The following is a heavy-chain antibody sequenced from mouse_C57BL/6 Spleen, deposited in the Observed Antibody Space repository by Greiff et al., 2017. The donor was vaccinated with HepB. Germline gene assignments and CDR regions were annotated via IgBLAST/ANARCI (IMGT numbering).Heavy chain of an antibody. D-gene: IGHD1-1*01. CDR1: GFTFSDYY. V-gene: IGHV5-16*01. CDR2: INYDGSST. CDR3: ARDGYYGSSSHWYFDV. Sequence: EVMLVESEGGLVQPGSSMKLSCTASGFTFSDYYMAWVRQVPEKGLEWVANINYDGSSTYYLDSLKSRFIISRDNAKNILYLQMSSLKSEDTATYYCARDGYYGSSSHWYFDVWGTGTTVTVSS. J-gene: IGHJ1*03.